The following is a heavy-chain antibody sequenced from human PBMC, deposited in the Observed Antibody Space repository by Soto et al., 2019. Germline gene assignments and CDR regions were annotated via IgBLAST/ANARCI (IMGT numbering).Heavy chain of an antibody. J-gene: IGHJ6*02. CDR3: ARQAREEWLPYYYYYGMDV. D-gene: IGHD3-3*01. V-gene: IGHV4-39*01. CDR1: VGSISSSSYY. CDR2: IYYSGST. Sequence: SETLSLACTVSVGSISSSSYYWGWILQPPGKGLEWIGSIYYSGSTYYNPSLKSRVTISVDTSKNQFSLKLSSVTAADTAVYYCARQAREEWLPYYYYYGMDVWGQGTTVTVSS.